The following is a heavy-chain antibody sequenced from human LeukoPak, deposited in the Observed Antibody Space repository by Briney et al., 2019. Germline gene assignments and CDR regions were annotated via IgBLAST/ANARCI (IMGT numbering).Heavy chain of an antibody. Sequence: PGGSLRLSCAVSGFIVTGNYMTWVRLAPGKGLEWVSTIYSGGTTFYTDSVRGRFTISRDNSKNTLYLQMNSLRAEDTAVYYCAKGPIPDYWGQGTLVTVSS. CDR1: GFIVTGNY. CDR2: IYSGGTT. CDR3: AKGPIPDY. D-gene: IGHD2-2*02. J-gene: IGHJ4*02. V-gene: IGHV3-66*02.